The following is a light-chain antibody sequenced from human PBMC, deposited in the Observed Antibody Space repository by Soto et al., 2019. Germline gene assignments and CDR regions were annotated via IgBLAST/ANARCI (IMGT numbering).Light chain of an antibody. Sequence: EIVLTQSPATLSLSPGARAPLSCRASQSVSSYLAWYQQKPGQAPRLLIYDASNRATGIPARFSGSGSGTDFTLTISRLEPEDFAVYYCQQYGRSPPITFGQGTRLEIK. CDR2: DAS. CDR1: QSVSSY. J-gene: IGKJ5*01. V-gene: IGKV3-20*01. CDR3: QQYGRSPPIT.